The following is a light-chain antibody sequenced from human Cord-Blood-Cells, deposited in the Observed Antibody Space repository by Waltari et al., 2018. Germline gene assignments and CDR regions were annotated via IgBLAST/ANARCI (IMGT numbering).Light chain of an antibody. V-gene: IGKV1-39*01. CDR3: QQSYSTPPT. CDR2: AAS. J-gene: IGKJ1*01. CDR1: QSISSY. Sequence: DIQMTQSPSSLSASVGDRVTITCRASQSISSYLNWYQQKPGKAPKLLIYAASSLQSWVTSRFSGSGSGTDFTLTISSLQPEDFATYYCQQSYSTPPTFGQGTKVEIE.